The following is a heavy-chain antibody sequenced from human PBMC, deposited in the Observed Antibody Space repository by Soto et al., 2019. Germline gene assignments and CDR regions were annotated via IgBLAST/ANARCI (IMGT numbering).Heavy chain of an antibody. J-gene: IGHJ4*02. CDR3: ARDVDWAFDY. CDR2: ISTSETV. V-gene: IGHV3-48*02. D-gene: IGHD3-9*01. Sequence: PGGPLRLSCAASGFTFSSYSMIWVRQAPGKGLEWLSHISTSETVDYADSVTGRFTISRDNGKNCLYLQMRSLRDEDSAVYYCARDVDWAFDYWGQGTLVTVSS. CDR1: GFTFSSYS.